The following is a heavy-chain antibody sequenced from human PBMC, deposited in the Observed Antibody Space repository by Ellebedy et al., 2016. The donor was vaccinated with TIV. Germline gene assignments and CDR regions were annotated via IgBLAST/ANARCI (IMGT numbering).Heavy chain of an antibody. J-gene: IGHJ3*02. CDR3: ARVMPFHIVVVPAAMEGGGAFDI. CDR2: IYYSRST. V-gene: IGHV4-59*01. Sequence: SETLSLXXTVSGGSISSYYWSWIRQPPGKGLEWIGYIYYSRSTNYNPSLKSRVTISVDTSKNQFSLTLSSVTAADTAVYYCARVMPFHIVVVPAAMEGGGAFDIWGQGTMVTVSS. CDR1: GGSISSYY. D-gene: IGHD2-2*01.